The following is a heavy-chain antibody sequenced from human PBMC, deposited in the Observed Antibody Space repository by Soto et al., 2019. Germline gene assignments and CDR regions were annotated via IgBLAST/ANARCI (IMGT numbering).Heavy chain of an antibody. CDR3: ARGRSLKWNWFDR. CDR1: GASIRGSYYF. CDR2: VYSTGST. D-gene: IGHD2-15*01. J-gene: IGHJ5*02. V-gene: IGHV4-30-4*08. Sequence: SETLSLTCTVTGASIRGSYYFWSWIRQPPGEGLEWLGYVYSTGSTYYNPSLKSRISMSVDTSKNQFSLILSSVSAADTAVYYCARGRSLKWNWFDRWGQGTLVTVSS.